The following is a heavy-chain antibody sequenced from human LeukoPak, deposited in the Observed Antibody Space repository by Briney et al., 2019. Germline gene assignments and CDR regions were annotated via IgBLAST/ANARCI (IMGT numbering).Heavy chain of an antibody. V-gene: IGHV1-18*01. CDR2: ISPNTGNT. D-gene: IGHD5-12*01. CDR1: GYTFTSYG. Sequence: VKVSCKTSGYTFTSYGISWVRQAPGQGLEWMGWISPNTGNTNYAQKLQGRVTMTTDTSTSTAYMELGSLKSDDTALYYCARDGWINNYYFDYWGQGSLVTVSS. CDR3: ARDGWINNYYFDY. J-gene: IGHJ4*02.